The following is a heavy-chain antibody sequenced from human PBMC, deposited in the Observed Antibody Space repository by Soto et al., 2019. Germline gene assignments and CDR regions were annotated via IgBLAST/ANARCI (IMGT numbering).Heavy chain of an antibody. V-gene: IGHV3-23*01. J-gene: IGHJ4*02. CDR3: AKATRGGAATLIRDY. Sequence: EVQLLESGGGLVQPGGSLRLSCAAAGFTFSIYAMSWVRQAPGKGLEWVSAISGSGGSTYYADSVKGRFTISRDNSKNKLDLQMNSLRADDTAVYYCAKATRGGAATLIRDYWGQGTLVTVSS. CDR1: GFTFSIYA. CDR2: ISGSGGST. D-gene: IGHD6-13*01.